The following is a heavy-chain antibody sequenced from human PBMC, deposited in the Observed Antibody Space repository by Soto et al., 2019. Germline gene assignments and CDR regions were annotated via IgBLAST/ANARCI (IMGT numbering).Heavy chain of an antibody. D-gene: IGHD3-3*01. CDR1: GFTFSSNS. CDR3: ARDDFGYFDY. Sequence: GGSLRLPCAASGFTFSSNSMNWVRHAPGKGLEWVSSISSSSSYIYYADSVKGRFTISRDNAKNSLYLQMNSLRAEDTAVYYCARDDFGYFDYWGQGTLVTVSS. J-gene: IGHJ4*02. V-gene: IGHV3-21*01. CDR2: ISSSSSYI.